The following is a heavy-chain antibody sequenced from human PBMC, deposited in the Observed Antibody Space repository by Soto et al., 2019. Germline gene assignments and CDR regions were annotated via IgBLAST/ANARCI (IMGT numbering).Heavy chain of an antibody. V-gene: IGHV3-23*01. D-gene: IGHD3-22*01. J-gene: IGHJ6*02. CDR2: ISGSGGST. CDR3: ARRITMIVVVYGMDV. CDR1: GFTFSSYA. Sequence: GGSLRLSCAASGFTFSSYAMSWVRQAPGKGLEWVSAISGSGGSTYYVDSVKGRFTISRDNSKNTLYLQMNSLRAEDTAVYYCARRITMIVVVYGMDVWGQGTTVTVSS.